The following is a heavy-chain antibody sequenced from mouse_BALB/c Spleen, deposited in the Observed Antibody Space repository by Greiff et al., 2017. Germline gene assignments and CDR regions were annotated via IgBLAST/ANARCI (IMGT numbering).Heavy chain of an antibody. CDR3: ARSRWLPLDY. D-gene: IGHD2-3*01. J-gene: IGHJ2*01. Sequence: QVQLQQSAAELARPGASVKMSCKASGYTFTSYTMHWVKQRPGQGLEWIGYINPSSGYTEYNQKFKDKTTLTADKSSSTAYMQLSSLTSEDSAVYYCARSRWLPLDYGGQGTTLTVSS. CDR2: INPSSGYT. CDR1: GYTFTSYT. V-gene: IGHV1-4*02.